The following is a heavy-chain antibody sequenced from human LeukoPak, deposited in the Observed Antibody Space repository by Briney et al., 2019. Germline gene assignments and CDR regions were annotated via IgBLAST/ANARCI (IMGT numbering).Heavy chain of an antibody. CDR2: IYPGDSDT. D-gene: IGHD2-2*01. CDR3: ARLGEDIVVVPAASGAFDI. Sequence: GESLKISCKGSGYSFTSYWIGWVRQMPGKGLEWMGIIYPGDSDTRYSPSFQGQVTISADKSISTAYLQWSSLKASDTAMYYCARLGEDIVVVPAASGAFDIWGQGTMVTVSS. J-gene: IGHJ3*02. CDR1: GYSFTSYW. V-gene: IGHV5-51*01.